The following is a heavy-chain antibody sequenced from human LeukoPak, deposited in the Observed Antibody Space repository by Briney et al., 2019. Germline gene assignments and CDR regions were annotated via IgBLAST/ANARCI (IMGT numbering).Heavy chain of an antibody. CDR2: INPNSGGT. D-gene: IGHD3-3*01. CDR3: ARTHYVLRFLEWLSPTDY. CDR1: GYTFTGYY. J-gene: IGHJ4*02. Sequence: GASVKVSCKASGYTFTGYYMHWVRQAPGQGLEWMGWINPNSGGTNYAQKFQGRVTMTRDTSISTAYMELSRLRSDDTAVYYCARTHYVLRFLEWLSPTDYWGQGTLVTVSS. V-gene: IGHV1-2*02.